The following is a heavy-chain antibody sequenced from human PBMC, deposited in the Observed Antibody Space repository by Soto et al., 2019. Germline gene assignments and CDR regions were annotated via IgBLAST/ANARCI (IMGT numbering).Heavy chain of an antibody. D-gene: IGHD4-17*01. Sequence: QVQLQESGPGLVKPSETLSLTCTVSGGSISSYYWSWIRQPPGKGLEWIGYIYYSGSTNYNPSLKSRVTISVDTSKNQFSLKLSSVTAADTAVYYCARVPATIYGGKTYFDLWGRGTLVTVSS. CDR1: GGSISSYY. J-gene: IGHJ2*01. CDR2: IYYSGST. CDR3: ARVPATIYGGKTYFDL. V-gene: IGHV4-59*01.